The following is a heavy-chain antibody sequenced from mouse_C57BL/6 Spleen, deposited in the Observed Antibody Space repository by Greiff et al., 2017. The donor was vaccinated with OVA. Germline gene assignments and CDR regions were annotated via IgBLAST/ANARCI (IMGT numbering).Heavy chain of an antibody. CDR3: ARQNYDHGGYFDV. V-gene: IGHV5-2*03. J-gene: IGHJ1*03. CDR2: INSDGGST. CDR1: EYEFPSHD. D-gene: IGHD2-4*01. Sequence: EVMLVESGGGLVQPGESLKLSCESNEYEFPSHDMSWVRKTPEQRLELVAAINSDGGSTYYPDTMERRFIISRDNTKKTLYLQMSSLRSEDTALYYCARQNYDHGGYFDVWGTGTTVTVSS.